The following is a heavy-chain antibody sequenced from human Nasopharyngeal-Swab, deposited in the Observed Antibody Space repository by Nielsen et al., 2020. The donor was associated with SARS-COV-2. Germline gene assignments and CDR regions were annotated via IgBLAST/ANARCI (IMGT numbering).Heavy chain of an antibody. V-gene: IGHV3-33*01. Sequence: GGSLRLSCAASGFTFSSYGMHWVRQAPGKGLEWVAVIWYDGSNKCYADSVKGRFTISRDNSKNTLYLQMNSLRAEDTAVYYCARDFAHGDAFDIWGQGTMVTVSS. CDR2: IWYDGSNK. D-gene: IGHD3-3*01. J-gene: IGHJ3*02. CDR1: GFTFSSYG. CDR3: ARDFAHGDAFDI.